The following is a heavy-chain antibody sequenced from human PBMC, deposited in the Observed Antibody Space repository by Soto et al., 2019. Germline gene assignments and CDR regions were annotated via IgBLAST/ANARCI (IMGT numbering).Heavy chain of an antibody. CDR2: IYYSGST. Sequence: SETLSLTCTVSCGYISSYYCSWIRQPPGKGLEWIGYIYYSGSTNYNPSLKSRVTISVDTSKNQFSLKLSSVTAADTAVYYCASSYCGGDCYSYYFDYWGQGTLVTVSS. V-gene: IGHV4-59*12. J-gene: IGHJ4*02. D-gene: IGHD2-21*02. CDR1: CGYISSYY. CDR3: ASSYCGGDCYSYYFDY.